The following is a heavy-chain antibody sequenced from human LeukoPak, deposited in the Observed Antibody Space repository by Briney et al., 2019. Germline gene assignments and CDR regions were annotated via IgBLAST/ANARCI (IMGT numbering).Heavy chain of an antibody. CDR3: AKPLVSDYYDSSGYWGY. Sequence: GGSLRLSCAASGFTFSSYAMSWVRRAPGKGLESVSAISGSGDRTYYSDSVKGRFTISRDNSKNTLYVQMNSLRAEDTAVYYCAKPLVSDYYDSSGYWGYWGQGTLVTVSS. D-gene: IGHD3-22*01. CDR2: ISGSGDRT. CDR1: GFTFSSYA. V-gene: IGHV3-23*01. J-gene: IGHJ4*02.